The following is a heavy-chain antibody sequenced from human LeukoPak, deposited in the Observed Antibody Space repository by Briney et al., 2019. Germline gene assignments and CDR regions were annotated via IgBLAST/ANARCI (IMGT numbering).Heavy chain of an antibody. D-gene: IGHD4-23*01. Sequence: PGGSLRLSCAASVFTFNGSAMHWVRQASGRGLEWVGRIRSKANSYATAYAASVKGRFTISRDDSKNTAYLQMNSLKTEDTAVYYCTRHILETNYGGTVDYWGQGTLVTVSS. V-gene: IGHV3-73*01. J-gene: IGHJ4*02. CDR2: IRSKANSYAT. CDR1: VFTFNGSA. CDR3: TRHILETNYGGTVDY.